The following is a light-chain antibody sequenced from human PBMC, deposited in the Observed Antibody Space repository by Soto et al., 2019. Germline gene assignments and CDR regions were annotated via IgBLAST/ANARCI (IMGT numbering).Light chain of an antibody. CDR2: GAS. Sequence: EIVLTQSPGTLSLSPGEGATLSCRASQSVSSSYLAWDQQKPGQAPRLLLYGASSRATGIPDRFSGSGSGTDFTLTISRLEPEDFAVYYCQQRSDWLPITFGQGTRLEIK. V-gene: IGKV3D-20*02. CDR1: QSVSSSY. CDR3: QQRSDWLPIT. J-gene: IGKJ5*01.